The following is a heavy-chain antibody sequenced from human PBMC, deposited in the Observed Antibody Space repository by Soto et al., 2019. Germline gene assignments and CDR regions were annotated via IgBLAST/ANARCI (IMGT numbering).Heavy chain of an antibody. D-gene: IGHD6-19*01. J-gene: IGHJ5*02. Sequence: ASVKVSCKASGYTFTGYYIHWVRQAPGQGLEWMGWINPNSGGTNYAQKFQGWVTMTRDTSISTAYMELSRLRSDDTAVYYCARYRQQRSIAVAGSWFDPWGQGTLVTVSS. CDR2: INPNSGGT. CDR1: GYTFTGYY. CDR3: ARYRQQRSIAVAGSWFDP. V-gene: IGHV1-2*04.